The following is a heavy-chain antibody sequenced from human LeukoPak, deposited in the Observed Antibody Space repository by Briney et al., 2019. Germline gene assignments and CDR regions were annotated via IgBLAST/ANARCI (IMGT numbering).Heavy chain of an antibody. V-gene: IGHV3-11*01. J-gene: IGHJ5*02. D-gene: IGHD6-25*01. CDR2: INIGGTNT. CDR3: ATDGGGFDT. Sequence: GGSLRLSCAASGFTFNDYYMSWIRQAPGEGLEWLSYINIGGTNTHYADSVKGRFTISRDNAKKSLYLEMNNLRAEDTAVYYCATDGGGFDTWGQGVLVTVSS. CDR1: GFTFNDYY.